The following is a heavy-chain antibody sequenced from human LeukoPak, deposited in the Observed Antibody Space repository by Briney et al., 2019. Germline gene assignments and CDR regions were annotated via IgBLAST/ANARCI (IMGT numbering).Heavy chain of an antibody. J-gene: IGHJ4*02. D-gene: IGHD6-13*01. CDR3: AKRVRYSSSWYYFDY. CDR1: GFTFSSYA. Sequence: GGSLRLSCAASGFTFSSYAMSWVRQAPGRGLEWVSAISGSGGSTYYADSVKGRFTISRDNSKNTLYLQMNSLRAEDTAVYYCAKRVRYSSSWYYFDYWGQGTLVTVSS. V-gene: IGHV3-23*01. CDR2: ISGSGGST.